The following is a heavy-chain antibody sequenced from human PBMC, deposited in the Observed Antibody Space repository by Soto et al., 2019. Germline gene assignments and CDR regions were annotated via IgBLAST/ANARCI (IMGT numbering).Heavy chain of an antibody. D-gene: IGHD4-17*01. J-gene: IGHJ4*02. CDR3: ARPGRVDYGDYGANDY. CDR2: IYPDDSDT. Sequence: CKGSGYRFNTYWIVWVRQMPGKGLEWMGIIYPDDSDTRYSPSFQGQVTISADKSISTAYLQWNSLKASDTAMYYCARPGRVDYGDYGANDYWGQGTLVTVSS. V-gene: IGHV5-51*01. CDR1: GYRFNTYW.